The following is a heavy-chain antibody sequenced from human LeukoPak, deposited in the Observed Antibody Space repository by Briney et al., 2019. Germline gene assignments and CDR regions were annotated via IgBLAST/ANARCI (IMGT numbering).Heavy chain of an antibody. D-gene: IGHD3-22*01. CDR2: ISSDGSDK. CDR3: AKDDYYDTSGYRD. V-gene: IGHV3-30*18. Sequence: PGRSLRLSCTASGFTFSNYGMHWVRQAPGKGLEWVVVISSDGSDKYYVDSVKGRFTISRDNSKNTLYLQMNSLGAEDAAVYYCAKDDYYDTSGYRDWGQGTLVTVSS. CDR1: GFTFSNYG. J-gene: IGHJ4*02.